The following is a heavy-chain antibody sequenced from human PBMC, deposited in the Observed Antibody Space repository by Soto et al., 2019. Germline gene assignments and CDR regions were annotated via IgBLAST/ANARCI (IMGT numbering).Heavy chain of an antibody. Sequence: GGSLRLSCAASGFTFSNYNMNWVRQAQGKGLEWISHMRSSGGTIYYADSVKGRFTISRDNAKSSLYLQLNSLRDEDTAVYYCARDGESSSSSDFDHWGQGTLVTVSS. D-gene: IGHD6-6*01. J-gene: IGHJ4*02. CDR1: GFTFSNYN. V-gene: IGHV3-48*02. CDR3: ARDGESSSSSDFDH. CDR2: MRSSGGTI.